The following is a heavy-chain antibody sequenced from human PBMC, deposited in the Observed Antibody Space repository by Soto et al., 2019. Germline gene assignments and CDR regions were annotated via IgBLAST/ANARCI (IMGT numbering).Heavy chain of an antibody. V-gene: IGHV3-30*18. CDR1: GFTFSSYG. CDR2: ISYDGSNT. CDR3: AKDSSQYYDFWSGFPNADY. D-gene: IGHD3-3*01. J-gene: IGHJ4*02. Sequence: GGSLRLSCAASGFTFSSYGMHWVRQAPGKGLEWVAVISYDGSNTYYADSVKGRFTISRDNSKNTLYLQMNSLRAEDTAVYYCAKDSSQYYDFWSGFPNADYWGQGTLVTVSS.